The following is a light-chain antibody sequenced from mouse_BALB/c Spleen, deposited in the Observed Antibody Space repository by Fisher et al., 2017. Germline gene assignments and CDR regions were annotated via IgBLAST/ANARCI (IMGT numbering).Light chain of an antibody. CDR3: HQWSSWT. CDR1: SSVSSSY. J-gene: IGKJ1*01. Sequence: DIVLTQSPAIMSASPGEKVTMTCRASSSVSSSYLHWYQQKSGASPKLWIYSTSNLASGVPSRFSGSGSGTFYSLTISSVEAEDAADYYCHQWSSWTFGGGTKLEIK. CDR2: STS. V-gene: IGKV4-57-1*01.